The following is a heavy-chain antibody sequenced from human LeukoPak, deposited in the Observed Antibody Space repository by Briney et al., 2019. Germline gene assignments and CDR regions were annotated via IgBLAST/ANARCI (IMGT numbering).Heavy chain of an antibody. Sequence: ASVNVSCKASGYTFTNYYMHWVRQAPGQGLEWMGWINPNSGGTNYAQKFQGRVTMTRDTSINTAFMELSSLRSDDTAVYYCARTTSFDYWGQGTLVTVSS. CDR2: INPNSGGT. CDR3: ARTTSFDY. CDR1: GYTFTNYY. J-gene: IGHJ4*02. V-gene: IGHV1-2*02. D-gene: IGHD4-17*01.